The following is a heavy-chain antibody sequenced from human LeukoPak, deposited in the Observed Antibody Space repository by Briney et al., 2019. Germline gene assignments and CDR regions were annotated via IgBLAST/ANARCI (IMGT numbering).Heavy chain of an antibody. Sequence: PGGSLRLSCAASGFTFSSYWMSWVRQAPGKGLEWVANIKQDGSEKYYVDSVKGRFTISRDNAKNSLYLQMNSLRAEDTAVYYCAREGAYDSSSGAFDIWGQGTMVTVSS. V-gene: IGHV3-7*01. J-gene: IGHJ3*02. D-gene: IGHD3-22*01. CDR3: AREGAYDSSSGAFDI. CDR1: GFTFSSYW. CDR2: IKQDGSEK.